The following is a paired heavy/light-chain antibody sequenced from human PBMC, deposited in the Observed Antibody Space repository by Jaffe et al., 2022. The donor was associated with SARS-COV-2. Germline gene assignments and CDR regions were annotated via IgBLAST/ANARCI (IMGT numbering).Heavy chain of an antibody. CDR1: GGSISGSKYY. Sequence: QLQLQESGPGLVKPSETLSLTCTVSGGSISGSKYYWGWVRQPPGEGLEWIGIIYYNGNTYYNPSLKSRVTMSVDTSKNQFSLKLSSVTAADTAVYYCAKTGGDCSIISCFSGWLDPWGQGTLVTVSS. J-gene: IGHJ5*02. CDR3: AKTGGDCSIISCFSGWLDP. D-gene: IGHD2-2*01. CDR2: IYYNGNT. V-gene: IGHV4-39*01.
Light chain of an antibody. Sequence: DIVMTQSPDSLAVSLGERATINCKSSQSVLHSSNNKNYLTWYQQKPGQPPKLLIYWASTRESGVPDRFSGSGSGTDFTLTISNLQAEDVAVYYCQQYYSTSWTFGQGTKVEIK. CDR3: QQYYSTSWT. V-gene: IGKV4-1*01. CDR2: WAS. J-gene: IGKJ1*01. CDR1: QSVLHSSNNKNY.